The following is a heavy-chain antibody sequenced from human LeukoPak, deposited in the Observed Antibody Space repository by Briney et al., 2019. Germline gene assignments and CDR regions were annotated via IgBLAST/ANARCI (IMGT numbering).Heavy chain of an antibody. CDR3: TRGVRDSSGFYYSSDH. Sequence: SQTLSLTCAVSGGSISSGYYWGWIRQPPGKGLEWIGSIYHSGTTYYSPSLKSRGTISLDTSKNQFSLKLSSVTAADTAVYYCTRGVRDSSGFYYSSDHWGQGTLVTVSS. D-gene: IGHD3-22*01. V-gene: IGHV4-38-2*01. CDR2: IYHSGTT. CDR1: GGSISSGYY. J-gene: IGHJ4*02.